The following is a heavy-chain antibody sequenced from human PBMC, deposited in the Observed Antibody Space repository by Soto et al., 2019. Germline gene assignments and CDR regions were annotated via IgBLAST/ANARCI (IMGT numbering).Heavy chain of an antibody. V-gene: IGHV3-53*01. Sequence: EVQLVESGGGLIQPGGSLRLSCAASGFTVSSNYMSWVRQAPGKGLEWVSVIYSGGSTYYADSVKGRFTISRDNSKNTLYLQMNSLRAEDTAVYYCARESSDYYDSSGYGVWGKGTMVTVSS. CDR3: ARESSDYYDSSGYGV. D-gene: IGHD3-22*01. J-gene: IGHJ3*01. CDR1: GFTVSSNY. CDR2: IYSGGST.